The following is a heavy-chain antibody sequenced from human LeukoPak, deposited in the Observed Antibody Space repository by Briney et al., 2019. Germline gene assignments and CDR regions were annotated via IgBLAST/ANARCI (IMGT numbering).Heavy chain of an antibody. V-gene: IGHV1-18*01. CDR2: ISAYNGNT. D-gene: IGHD5-18*01. CDR3: ARAHSYVGYYYMDV. J-gene: IGHJ6*03. CDR1: GYTFTSYG. Sequence: GASVKVSCKASGYTFTSYGITWVRQAPGQGLEWMGWISAYNGNTNYAEKFQGRVTMTTDTSTSTVYMELRSLRPDDTAVYYCARAHSYVGYYYMDVWGKGTTVTVSS.